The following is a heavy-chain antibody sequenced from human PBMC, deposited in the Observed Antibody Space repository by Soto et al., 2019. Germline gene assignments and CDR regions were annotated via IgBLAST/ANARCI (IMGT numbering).Heavy chain of an antibody. Sequence: EVQLVESGGGWVQPGGSLRLSCAASGFTFSSYSMNWVRQAPGKGLEWVSYISSSTSSIYYADSVKGRFTISRDNSKNSLCLRMNSLRDEDRAVYHCARDSNLGGLQNWGQGTLVTVSS. CDR1: GFTFSSYS. D-gene: IGHD2-15*01. CDR3: ARDSNLGGLQN. CDR2: ISSSTSSI. J-gene: IGHJ1*01. V-gene: IGHV3-48*02.